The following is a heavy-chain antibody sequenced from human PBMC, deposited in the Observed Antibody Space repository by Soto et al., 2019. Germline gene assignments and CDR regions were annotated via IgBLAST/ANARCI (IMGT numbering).Heavy chain of an antibody. Sequence: ASVKVSCKASGYTFTSYYIHWVRQAPGQGLEWMGIINPNTGSTSSTQRFRGRLTIDRDTSTSTVYMELSSLGSEDTAVYYCARSITVTTFDYWGQGTLVTVSS. CDR3: ARSITVTTFDY. J-gene: IGHJ4*02. CDR1: GYTFTSYY. V-gene: IGHV1-46*01. CDR2: INPNTGST. D-gene: IGHD4-17*01.